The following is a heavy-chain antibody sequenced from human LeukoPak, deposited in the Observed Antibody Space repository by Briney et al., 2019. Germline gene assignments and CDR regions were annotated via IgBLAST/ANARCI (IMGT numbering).Heavy chain of an antibody. J-gene: IGHJ3*02. CDR3: ARRSGWGSYPFDI. D-gene: IGHD7-27*01. Sequence: SETLSLTCTVSGGSIGSSSYYWGWIRQPPGKGLEWIGSIYYSGSTYYNPSLKSRVTISVDTSKNQFSLKLSSVTAADTAVYFCARRSGWGSYPFDIWGQGTMVTVSS. V-gene: IGHV4-39*01. CDR1: GGSIGSSSYY. CDR2: IYYSGST.